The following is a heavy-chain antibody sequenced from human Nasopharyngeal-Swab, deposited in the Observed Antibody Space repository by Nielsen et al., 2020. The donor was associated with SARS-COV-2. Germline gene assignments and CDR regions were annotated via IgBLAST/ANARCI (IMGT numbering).Heavy chain of an antibody. CDR2: IKQDGSEK. D-gene: IGHD6-13*01. CDR1: GFTFSIYW. Sequence: GESLKISCEASGFTFSIYWMTWVRQAPGKGLEWVANIKQDGSEKYYVDSVKGRFTISSDNAKSSLYLQMNSLRAEDTAVFYCARQTRAVATASHYYGMTVWGQGTTVTVSS. J-gene: IGHJ6*02. CDR3: ARQTRAVATASHYYGMTV. V-gene: IGHV3-7*01.